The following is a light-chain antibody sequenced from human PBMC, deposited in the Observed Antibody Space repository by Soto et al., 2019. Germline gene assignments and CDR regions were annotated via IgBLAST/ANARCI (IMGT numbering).Light chain of an antibody. Sequence: QSVRTQPPSTSGTPGQRVTSSCSGSSSNIGSNHVYWYQQFPGMAPKLLMYRSDQRPTGVPDRFSGSKSGTSASLAISGLRSDDEADYYCSARDDSLSGVVFGGATKLTVL. J-gene: IGLJ2*01. CDR3: SARDDSLSGVV. V-gene: IGLV1-47*01. CDR1: SSNIGSNH. CDR2: RSD.